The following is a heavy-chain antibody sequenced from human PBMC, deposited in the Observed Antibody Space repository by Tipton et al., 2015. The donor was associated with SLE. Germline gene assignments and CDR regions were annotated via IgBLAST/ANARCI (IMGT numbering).Heavy chain of an antibody. V-gene: IGHV4-61*09. J-gene: IGHJ6*02. CDR2: IYTSGST. CDR1: GGSISSGSYY. CDR3: ARDGLYLDYGDYYYGMDV. Sequence: LRLSCTVSGGSISSGSYYWSWIRQPAGKGLEWIGYIYTSGSTNYNPSLKSRVTISVDTSKNQFSLKLSSVTAADTAVYYCARDGLYLDYGDYYYGMDVWGQGTTVTVSS. D-gene: IGHD4-17*01.